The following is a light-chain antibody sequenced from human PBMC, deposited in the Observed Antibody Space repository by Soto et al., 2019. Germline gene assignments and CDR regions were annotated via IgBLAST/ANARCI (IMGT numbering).Light chain of an antibody. Sequence: ELGLTQSPATLSVSPGERVILSCRASQSLSSNLAWYQQKPGQAPRLLIYGASTRATDIPARFSGSGSGTEFTLTISSLQSEDFAVYFCQQYNNWPLAFGQGTRLEI. CDR2: GAS. J-gene: IGKJ5*01. CDR1: QSLSSN. CDR3: QQYNNWPLA. V-gene: IGKV3-15*01.